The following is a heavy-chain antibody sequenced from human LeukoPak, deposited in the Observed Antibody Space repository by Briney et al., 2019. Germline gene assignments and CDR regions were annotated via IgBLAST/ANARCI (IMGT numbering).Heavy chain of an antibody. J-gene: IGHJ4*02. CDR3: ARAYYDILTGYSHFGY. Sequence: SETLSLTCAVSGGSISSGGYSWSWIRQPPGKGLEWIGYIYHSGSTYYNPSLKSRVTISVDRSKNQFSLKLSSVTAADTAVYYCARAYYDILTGYSHFGYWGQGTLVTVSS. CDR1: GGSISSGGYS. V-gene: IGHV4-30-2*01. CDR2: IYHSGST. D-gene: IGHD3-9*01.